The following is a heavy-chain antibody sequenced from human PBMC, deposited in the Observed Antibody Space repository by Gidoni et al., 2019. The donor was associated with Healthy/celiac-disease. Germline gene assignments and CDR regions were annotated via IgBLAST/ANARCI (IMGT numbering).Heavy chain of an antibody. CDR1: GFPFSAYY. J-gene: IGHJ4*02. V-gene: IGHV3-11*05. CDR3: ARAPLPYCGGDCYLDY. D-gene: IGHD2-21*02. CDR2: ISSSSSYT. Sequence: VQLVESGGGLVKPGGSLRLSCAASGFPFSAYYMSWIRQAPGKGLEWVSYISSSSSYTNYADSVKGRFTISRDNAKNSLYLQMNSLRAEDTAVYYCARAPLPYCGGDCYLDYWGQGTLVTVSS.